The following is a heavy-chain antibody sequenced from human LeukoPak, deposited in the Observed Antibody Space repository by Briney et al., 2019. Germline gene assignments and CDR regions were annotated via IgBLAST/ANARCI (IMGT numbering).Heavy chain of an antibody. Sequence: GGSLRLSCAASGFTFSTYSMNWVRQAPGKGLEWVSYISSSSSTIYYADSVKGRFTISRDNAKNSLYLQMNSLRAEDTAVYYCARDFWVVIPPDPTKYYYGMDVWGQGTTVTVSS. CDR1: GFTFSTYS. CDR2: ISSSSSTI. D-gene: IGHD3-3*01. J-gene: IGHJ6*02. CDR3: ARDFWVVIPPDPTKYYYGMDV. V-gene: IGHV3-48*04.